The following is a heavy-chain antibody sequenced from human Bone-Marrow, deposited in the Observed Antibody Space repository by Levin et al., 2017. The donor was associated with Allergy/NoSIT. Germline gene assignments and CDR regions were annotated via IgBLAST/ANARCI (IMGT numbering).Heavy chain of an antibody. CDR2: ISWDGHSA. Sequence: ETLSLTCAASGFNFDEYTMHWVRQAPGKGLEWVSLISWDGHSALYADSVKGRFTISRDNSKNSLYVQMNSLRPEDTALYYCAKDLEITGISVAGPFDYWGQGTLVTVSS. V-gene: IGHV3-43*01. J-gene: IGHJ4*02. CDR1: GFNFDEYT. CDR3: AKDLEITGISVAGPFDY. D-gene: IGHD6-19*01.